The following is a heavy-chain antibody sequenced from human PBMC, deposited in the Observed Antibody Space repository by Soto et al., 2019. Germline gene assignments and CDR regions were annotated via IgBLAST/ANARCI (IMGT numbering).Heavy chain of an antibody. Sequence: SETLSLTCTVSGGSISSGGYYWSWIRQHPGKGLEWIGYIYYSGSTYYNPSLKSRVTISVDMSKNQFSLKLSSVTAADTAVYYCARGGIYDILTGYPRTRFDPWGQGTLVTVSS. V-gene: IGHV4-31*03. CDR2: IYYSGST. CDR1: GGSISSGGYY. CDR3: ARGGIYDILTGYPRTRFDP. D-gene: IGHD3-9*01. J-gene: IGHJ5*02.